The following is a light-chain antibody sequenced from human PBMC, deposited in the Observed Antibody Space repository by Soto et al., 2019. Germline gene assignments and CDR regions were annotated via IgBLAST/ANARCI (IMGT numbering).Light chain of an antibody. Sequence: QSALTQPPSASGSPGQSVTISCTGTSSDVGGYDFVSWYQQHPGKAPKLVIYEVTRRPSGVPDRFSGSKSGNTASLTVSGLQAEDEAVYYCSSYVGSTIFGGGTKLTVL. J-gene: IGLJ2*01. CDR3: SSYVGSTI. CDR2: EVT. V-gene: IGLV2-8*01. CDR1: SSDVGGYDF.